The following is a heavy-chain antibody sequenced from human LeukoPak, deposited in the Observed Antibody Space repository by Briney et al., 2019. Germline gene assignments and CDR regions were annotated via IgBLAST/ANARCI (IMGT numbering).Heavy chain of an antibody. CDR1: GYTFTGYY. J-gene: IGHJ4*02. CDR3: ARGPGYYYDSSGYGGY. V-gene: IGHV1-2*02. D-gene: IGHD3-22*01. CDR2: INPNSGGT. Sequence: ASVKVSCKASGYTFTGYYMHWVRQAPGQGLEWMGWINPNSGGTNYAQKFQGRVTMTRDTSISTAYMELSRLRSDDTAVYYCARGPGYYYDSSGYGGYWGQGTLVTVSS.